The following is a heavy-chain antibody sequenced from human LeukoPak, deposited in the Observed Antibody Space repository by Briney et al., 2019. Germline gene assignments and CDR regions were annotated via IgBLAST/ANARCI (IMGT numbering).Heavy chain of an antibody. V-gene: IGHV4-34*01. Sequence: SSETLSLTCAVYGGPFSGYYWSWIRQPPGKGLEWIGEINHSGSTNYNPSLKSRVTISVDTSKNQFSLKLSSVTAADTAVYYCARSPRKRITMVRGVTRTMTFDIWGQGTMVTVSS. CDR2: INHSGST. D-gene: IGHD3-10*01. CDR1: GGPFSGYY. J-gene: IGHJ3*02. CDR3: ARSPRKRITMVRGVTRTMTFDI.